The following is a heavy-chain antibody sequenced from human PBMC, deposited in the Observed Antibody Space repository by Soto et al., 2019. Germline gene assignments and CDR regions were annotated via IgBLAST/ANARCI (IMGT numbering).Heavy chain of an antibody. CDR1: GGSISSSSYY. V-gene: IGHV4-39*01. D-gene: IGHD3-10*01. Sequence: PSETLSLTCTVSGGSISSSSYYWGWIRQPPGKGLEWIGSIYYSGSTYYNPSLKSRVTISVGTSKNQFSLKLSSVTAADTAVYYCAKGGSGSYSNAFDMWGQGTMVTVSS. CDR3: AKGGSGSYSNAFDM. J-gene: IGHJ3*02. CDR2: IYYSGST.